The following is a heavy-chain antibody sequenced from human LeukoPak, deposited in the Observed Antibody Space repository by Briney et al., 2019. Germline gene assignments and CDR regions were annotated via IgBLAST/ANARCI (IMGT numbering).Heavy chain of an antibody. Sequence: SVKVSCKASGGTFSSYAISWVRQAPGQGLEWMGGIIPIFGTANYAQKFQGRVTITTDESTSTAYMELSSLRSEDTAVYYCANRRYCGSISCYDYWGQGTLVTVSS. CDR3: ANRRYCGSISCYDY. V-gene: IGHV1-69*05. CDR1: GGTFSSYA. D-gene: IGHD2-2*01. J-gene: IGHJ4*02. CDR2: IIPIFGTA.